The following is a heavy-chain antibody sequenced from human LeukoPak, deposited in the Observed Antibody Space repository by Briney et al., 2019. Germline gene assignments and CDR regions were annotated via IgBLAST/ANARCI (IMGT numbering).Heavy chain of an antibody. CDR1: GFTFSSYS. D-gene: IGHD3-3*01. CDR2: ICSSSSYI. CDR3: ARDYDFWSGYYLRDTYYFDY. V-gene: IGHV3-21*01. Sequence: PGGALRLSCAASGFTFSSYSLNWVRQAPGKGLGGVSSICSSSSYIYYADSVKGRFTISRDNAKNSLYLQMNSLRAEDTAVYYCARDYDFWSGYYLRDTYYFDYWGQGTLVTVSS. J-gene: IGHJ4*02.